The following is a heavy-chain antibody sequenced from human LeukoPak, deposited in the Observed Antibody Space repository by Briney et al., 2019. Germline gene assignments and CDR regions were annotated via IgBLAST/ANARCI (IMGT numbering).Heavy chain of an antibody. CDR1: GFTFSSYA. CDR2: ISGSGGST. D-gene: IGHD4-17*01. J-gene: IGHJ4*02. V-gene: IGHV3-23*01. Sequence: GRSLRLSCAASGFTFSSYAMSWVPQAPGKGLEWVSAISGSGGSTYYADSVKGRFTISRDNSKNTLYLQMNSLRAEDTAVYYCARVGLTVTVDYWGQGTLVTVSS. CDR3: ARVGLTVTVDY.